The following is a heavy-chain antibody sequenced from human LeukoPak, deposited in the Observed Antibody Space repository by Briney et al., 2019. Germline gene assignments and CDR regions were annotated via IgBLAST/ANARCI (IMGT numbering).Heavy chain of an antibody. CDR2: ISSSSSYI. J-gene: IGHJ3*02. CDR1: GFTFSSYA. Sequence: PGGSLRLPCAASGFTFSSYAMNWVRQAPGKGLEWVSSISSSSSYIYYADSVKGRFTISRDNAKNSLYLQMNSLRAEDTAVYYCARDNGGSTSDWSFDIWGQGTMVTVSS. V-gene: IGHV3-21*01. D-gene: IGHD1-26*01. CDR3: ARDNGGSTSDWSFDI.